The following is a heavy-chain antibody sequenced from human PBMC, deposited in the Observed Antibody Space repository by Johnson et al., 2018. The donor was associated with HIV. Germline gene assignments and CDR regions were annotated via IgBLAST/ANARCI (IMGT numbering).Heavy chain of an antibody. CDR2: IRSKANSYAT. Sequence: VQLVESGGGVVQPGRSLRLSCAASGFTFSSYGMHWVRQASGKGLEWVGRIRSKANSYATAYAASVKGRFTISRDDSKNMAYLRVSRLRAEDAAVYYCTAGRRGSKSYSNTFYYAFDIWGQGTTVTVSS. V-gene: IGHV3-73*01. CDR3: TAGRRGSKSYSNTFYYAFDI. D-gene: IGHD6-13*01. J-gene: IGHJ3*02. CDR1: GFTFSSYG.